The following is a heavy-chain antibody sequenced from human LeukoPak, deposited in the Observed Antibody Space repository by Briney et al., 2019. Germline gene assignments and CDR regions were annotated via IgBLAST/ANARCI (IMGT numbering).Heavy chain of an antibody. V-gene: IGHV3-53*01. CDR1: EFSVSTNY. D-gene: IGHD1-26*01. Sequence: GGSLRLSCVASEFSVSTNYMTWVRQAPGKGLEWVSVIYSGGNTYYADSVKGRFIISRDISKNIVYPQMNSLRVEDMAVYYCARMRKQVGSRYFDPWGQGTLVTVSS. CDR2: IYSGGNT. J-gene: IGHJ5*02. CDR3: ARMRKQVGSRYFDP.